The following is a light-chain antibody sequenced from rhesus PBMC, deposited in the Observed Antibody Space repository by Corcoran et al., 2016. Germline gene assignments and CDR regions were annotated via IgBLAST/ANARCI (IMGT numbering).Light chain of an antibody. CDR2: KAS. V-gene: IGKV1-25*01. Sequence: DIQMAQSPPSLSESVGDRVTITCRASQGITTDLAWYQQKSGESPRFLIYKASSLQSGIPSRFSGSGSGTVFTLTSNSLQPEGSATYCCQHSYRTPLTFGGGTKVEI. J-gene: IGKJ4*01. CDR3: QHSYRTPLT. CDR1: QGITTD.